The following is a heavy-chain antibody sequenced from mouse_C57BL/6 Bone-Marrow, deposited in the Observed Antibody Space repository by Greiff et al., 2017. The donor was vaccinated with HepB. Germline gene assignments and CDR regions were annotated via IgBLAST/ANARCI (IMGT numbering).Heavy chain of an antibody. CDR2: IHPNSGST. CDR3: ARSHHYYGTLYVYVDV. V-gene: IGHV1-64*01. CDR1: GYTFTSYW. D-gene: IGHD1-1*01. Sequence: VQLQQPGAELVKPGASVKLSCKASGYTFTSYWMHWVKQRPGQGLEWIGMIHPNSGSTNYNEKFKSKATLTVDNSSSTAYMQLSSLTSEDSAVYYCARSHHYYGTLYVYVDVWDTGTTVTVSA. J-gene: IGHJ1*03.